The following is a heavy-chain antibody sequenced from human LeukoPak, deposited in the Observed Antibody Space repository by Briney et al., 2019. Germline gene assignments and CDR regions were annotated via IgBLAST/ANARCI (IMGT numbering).Heavy chain of an antibody. CDR1: GGSIISYY. Sequence: SPSLSLTRTVAGGSIISYYRSWIRQAPGKGLEWIGHIYTTGTTNYTPSLKSRLTISGDTYKNLFSLSLSSVTAADTAVYYCAYGDYYYYMDVWGKGTTVTVSS. D-gene: IGHD4-17*01. V-gene: IGHV4-4*08. CDR2: IYTTGTT. J-gene: IGHJ6*03. CDR3: AYGDYYYYMDV.